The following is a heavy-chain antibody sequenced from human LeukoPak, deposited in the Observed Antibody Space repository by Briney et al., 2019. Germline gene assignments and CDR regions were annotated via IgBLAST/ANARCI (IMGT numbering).Heavy chain of an antibody. Sequence: GGSLRLSCAASGFTVSSNYMSWVRQAPGKGLEWVSVIYSGGSTYYADSVKGRFTISRDNSKNTLYLQMNSLRAEDTAVYYCARVTPPRDFWSGYLGAFDIWGQGTMVTVSS. V-gene: IGHV3-53*01. D-gene: IGHD3-3*01. CDR3: ARVTPPRDFWSGYLGAFDI. J-gene: IGHJ3*02. CDR1: GFTVSSNY. CDR2: IYSGGST.